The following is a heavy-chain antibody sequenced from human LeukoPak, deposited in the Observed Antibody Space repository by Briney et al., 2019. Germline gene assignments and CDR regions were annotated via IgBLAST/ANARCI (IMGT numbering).Heavy chain of an antibody. V-gene: IGHV3-30-3*01. Sequence: GRSLRLSCAASGFTLSSYAMHWVRQAPGKGLEWMAVISYDGSNKYYADSVKGRFTISRDNSKNTLYLQMNSLRAEDTAVYYCARDQTGDYYDSSGYYWVFWGQGTLVTVSP. CDR3: ARDQTGDYYDSSGYYWVF. J-gene: IGHJ4*02. D-gene: IGHD3-22*01. CDR1: GFTLSSYA. CDR2: ISYDGSNK.